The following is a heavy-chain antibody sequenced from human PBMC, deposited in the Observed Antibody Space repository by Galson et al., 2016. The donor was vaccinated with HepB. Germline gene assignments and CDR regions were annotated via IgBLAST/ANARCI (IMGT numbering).Heavy chain of an antibody. D-gene: IGHD2-2*02. V-gene: IGHV4-34*01. CDR1: GGSFSGYF. CDR2: ITHSGTT. CDR3: ARASIVIPAAIGGRLDV. J-gene: IGHJ6*02. Sequence: SETLSLTCAVYGGSFSGYFWSWIRQPPGKGLEWIGEITHSGTTNYNPSLKRRVTISVDTSNNQLSLQLSSVTAADTAVYYCARASIVIPAAIGGRLDVWGQGTTVTVS.